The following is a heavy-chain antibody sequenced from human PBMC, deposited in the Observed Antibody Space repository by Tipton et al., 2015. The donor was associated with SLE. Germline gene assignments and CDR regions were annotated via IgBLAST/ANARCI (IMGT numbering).Heavy chain of an antibody. Sequence: TLSLTCTVSGGSISSGSYYWSWIRQPAGQGLEWIGHIYTSGSTNYNPSLKSRVTMSVDTSKNQFPLKLSSVTAADTAVYYCARAWGYSGSPDAFDIWGQGTMVTVSS. V-gene: IGHV4-61*09. CDR3: ARAWGYSGSPDAFDI. CDR2: IYTSGST. D-gene: IGHD1-26*01. J-gene: IGHJ3*02. CDR1: GGSISSGSYY.